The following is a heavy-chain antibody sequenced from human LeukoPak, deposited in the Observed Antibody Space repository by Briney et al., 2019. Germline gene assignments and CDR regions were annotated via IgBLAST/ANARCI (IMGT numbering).Heavy chain of an antibody. J-gene: IGHJ3*02. CDR3: AKGVRSGWYDDAFDI. CDR1: GFTFNNYA. CDR2: ISGSGGST. D-gene: IGHD6-19*01. Sequence: GGSLRLSCAASGFTFNNYAMSWVRQAPGKGLEWVSAISGSGGSTYYADSVKGRFTISRDNSKNTLYLQMNSLRAEDTAVYYCAKGVRSGWYDDAFDIWGQGTMVTVSS. V-gene: IGHV3-23*01.